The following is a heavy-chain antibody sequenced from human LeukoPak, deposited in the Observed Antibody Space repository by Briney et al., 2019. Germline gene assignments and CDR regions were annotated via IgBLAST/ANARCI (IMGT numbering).Heavy chain of an antibody. D-gene: IGHD3-22*01. CDR2: ISGSGCST. Sequence: GGSLRLSCAASVFTFSIYAMSWVRQAPGRGREGGSAISGSGCSTDCAYSVESRFAISRDNTKNTLYSQMNRLRAEETDVYYCAKDTYSYDSSPGGYWGQGTLVIVSS. CDR3: AKDTYSYDSSPGGY. CDR1: VFTFSIYA. J-gene: IGHJ4*02. V-gene: IGHV3-23*01.